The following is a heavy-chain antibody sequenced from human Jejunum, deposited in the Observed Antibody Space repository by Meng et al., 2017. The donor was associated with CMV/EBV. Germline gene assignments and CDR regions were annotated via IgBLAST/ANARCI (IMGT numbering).Heavy chain of an antibody. CDR1: SSRKSNW. D-gene: IGHD2-2*02. J-gene: IGHJ4*02. V-gene: IGHV4-4*02. CDR2: VSHTEST. CDR3: ARSRCTRSSCHTGTFDY. Sequence: SSRKSNWWSEVRQPPGKGLEWIAEVSHTESTNYNPSIRSRVSISGDRSKNQFYLKLSSVIAADTAVYYCARSRCTRSSCHTGTFDYWGQGTLVTVSS.